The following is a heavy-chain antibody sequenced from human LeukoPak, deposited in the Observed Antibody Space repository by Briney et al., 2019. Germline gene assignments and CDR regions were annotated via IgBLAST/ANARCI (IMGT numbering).Heavy chain of an antibody. CDR2: TYTSGST. CDR1: GGSISSGSYY. D-gene: IGHD5/OR15-5a*01. Sequence: SETLSLTCTVSGGSISSGSYYWSWIRQPAGKGLEWIGRTYTSGSTNYNPSLKSRVTMSVDTSKNQFSLKLSSVTAADTAVYYCARDSVSRFDPWGQGTLVTVSS. V-gene: IGHV4-61*02. J-gene: IGHJ5*02. CDR3: ARDSVSRFDP.